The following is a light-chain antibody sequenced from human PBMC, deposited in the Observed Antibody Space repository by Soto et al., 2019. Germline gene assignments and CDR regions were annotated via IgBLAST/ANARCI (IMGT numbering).Light chain of an antibody. CDR1: SSDVGRYNY. Sequence: QSALTQPASVSGSPGQSITISCTGTSSDVGRYNYVSWYQQNPGKAPKLMIYDVSNRPSGVSNRFSGSKSGNTASLTISGLQAEDDADYYCSSYTSGDTVVFGGGTQLTVL. J-gene: IGLJ2*01. CDR3: SSYTSGDTVV. V-gene: IGLV2-14*01. CDR2: DVS.